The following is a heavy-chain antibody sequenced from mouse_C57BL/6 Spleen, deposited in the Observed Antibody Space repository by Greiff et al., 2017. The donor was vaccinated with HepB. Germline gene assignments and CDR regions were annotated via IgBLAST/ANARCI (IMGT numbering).Heavy chain of an antibody. D-gene: IGHD6-5*01. CDR2: IDPENGDT. CDR1: GFNIKDDY. J-gene: IGHJ3*01. CDR3: TTAYGKGGPWFAY. V-gene: IGHV14-4*01. Sequence: EVQLQQSGAELVRPGASVKLSCTASGFNIKDDYMHWVKQRPEQGLEWIGWIDPENGDTEYASKFQGKATITADRSSNTAYLQLSSLTSEDTAVYYCTTAYGKGGPWFAYWGQGTLVTVSA.